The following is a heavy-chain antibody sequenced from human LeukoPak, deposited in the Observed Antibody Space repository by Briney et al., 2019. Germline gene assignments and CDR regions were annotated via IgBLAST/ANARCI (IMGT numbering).Heavy chain of an antibody. CDR1: GFTFSSYS. CDR2: ISSSSSTI. Sequence: GGSLRLSCAASGFTFSSYSMNWVRQAPGKGLEWVSYISSSSSTIYYADSVKGRFTISRDNAKNSLYLQMNSLKAEDTAVYYCARDKERVAGWDSYFDFWGQGTLVTVSS. J-gene: IGHJ4*02. D-gene: IGHD1-1*01. V-gene: IGHV3-48*01. CDR3: ARDKERVAGWDSYFDF.